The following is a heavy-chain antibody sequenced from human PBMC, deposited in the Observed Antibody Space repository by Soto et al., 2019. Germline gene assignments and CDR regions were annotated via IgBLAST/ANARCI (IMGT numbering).Heavy chain of an antibody. CDR3: ATPWVGSGNFPLDY. CDR1: GFTFSTYN. CDR2: IDRSSTYI. D-gene: IGHD1-26*01. V-gene: IGHV3-21*01. Sequence: EVQLVESGGGLVKPGGSLRLSCAASGFTFSTYNMNWVRQAPGKGPEWVSSIDRSSTYIYYADSVKGRFTISRDNAKNSLFLQMHSLRAEDTAVYYCATPWVGSGNFPLDYWGQGTLVTVSS. J-gene: IGHJ4*02.